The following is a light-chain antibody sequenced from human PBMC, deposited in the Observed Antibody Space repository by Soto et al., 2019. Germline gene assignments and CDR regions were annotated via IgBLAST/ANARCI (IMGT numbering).Light chain of an antibody. Sequence: EIVLTQSPGTLSLSPGERATLSCRASQSVSSSFLAWYQQRPGQAPRLLIYGASTRATGIPATFSGCGSARTVTPPISSILQADVFAYYCCQQNDSSQSTFGQGTKVDIK. CDR2: GAS. CDR1: QSVSSSF. J-gene: IGKJ1*01. CDR3: QQNDSSQST. V-gene: IGKV3-20*01.